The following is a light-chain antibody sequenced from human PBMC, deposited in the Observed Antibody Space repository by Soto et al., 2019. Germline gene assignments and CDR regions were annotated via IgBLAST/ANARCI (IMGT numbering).Light chain of an antibody. CDR2: GAS. Sequence: IVLTQSPGTLSLSPGERPTLSCRASQSVSSSYLAWYQPKPGQAPRLIIYGASNRATGLPDRFSGSGSGTDFTLTIRRLEPEDLAFYDCQQYNNWPPITFGQGTRLEIK. V-gene: IGKV3-20*01. CDR1: QSVSSSY. CDR3: QQYNNWPPIT. J-gene: IGKJ5*01.